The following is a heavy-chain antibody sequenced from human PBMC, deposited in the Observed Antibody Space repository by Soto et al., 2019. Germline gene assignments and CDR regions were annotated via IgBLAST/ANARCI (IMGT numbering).Heavy chain of an antibody. Sequence: QVQLQESGPGLVKPSETLSLTCTVSGVSISSYYWNWIRQPPGQGLEWIGYIFHDGTTKYNPSLRSRVTMSVDMSKNQFSLKLSSVTPADTAVYYCARLPGGGDAYNYLDYWGQGTLVTVSS. CDR1: GVSISSYY. V-gene: IGHV4-59*01. J-gene: IGHJ4*02. CDR2: IFHDGTT. D-gene: IGHD3-16*01. CDR3: ARLPGGGDAYNYLDY.